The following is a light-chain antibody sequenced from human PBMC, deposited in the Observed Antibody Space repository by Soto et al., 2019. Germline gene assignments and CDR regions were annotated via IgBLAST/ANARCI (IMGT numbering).Light chain of an antibody. CDR2: DVN. Sequence: QSALAQPPSASGSPGQSVTISCTGTSSDIGAYNYVSWYQQYPGKAPKLIIYDVNQRPSGVPDRFSGSKSGNTDSLTVSGLQAEDEAVYYCNSFAGGAHVVFCGGTKLTVL. CDR3: NSFAGGAHVV. CDR1: SSDIGAYNY. J-gene: IGLJ2*01. V-gene: IGLV2-8*01.